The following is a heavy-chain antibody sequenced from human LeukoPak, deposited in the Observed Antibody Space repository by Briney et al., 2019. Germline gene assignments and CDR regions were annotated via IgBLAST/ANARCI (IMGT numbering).Heavy chain of an antibody. CDR1: GDSISTGGYY. CDR2: INHSGST. J-gene: IGHJ4*02. Sequence: PSQTLSLTCTVSGDSISTGGYYWSWIRQPPGKGLEWIGEINHSGSTNYNPSLKSRVTISVDTSKNQFSLKLSSVTAADTAVYYCVREKGGYVHRNFDYWGQGTLVTVSS. CDR3: VREKGGYVHRNFDY. V-gene: IGHV4-34*01. D-gene: IGHD5-12*01.